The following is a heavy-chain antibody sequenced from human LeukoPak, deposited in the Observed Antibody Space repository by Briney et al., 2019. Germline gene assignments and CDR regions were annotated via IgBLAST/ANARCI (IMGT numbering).Heavy chain of an antibody. Sequence: PSETLSLTCTVSGGSISSGGYYWSWIRQHPGTGLEWIWYIYYSGSTYYNPSLKSRVTISVDTSKNQFSLKLSSVTAADTAVYYCARVKGRYFDWLLPYGMDVWGQGTTVTVSS. V-gene: IGHV4-31*03. CDR2: IYYSGST. CDR3: ARVKGRYFDWLLPYGMDV. D-gene: IGHD3-9*01. J-gene: IGHJ6*02. CDR1: GGSISSGGYY.